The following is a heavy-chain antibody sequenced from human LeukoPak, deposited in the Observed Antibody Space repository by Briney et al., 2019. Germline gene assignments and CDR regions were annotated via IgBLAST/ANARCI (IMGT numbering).Heavy chain of an antibody. CDR2: ISSSGSTI. J-gene: IGHJ4*02. CDR1: GFTFSSYE. V-gene: IGHV3-48*03. D-gene: IGHD3-22*01. Sequence: GGSLRLSCAASGFTFSSYEMNWVRQAPGKGLEWVSYISSSGSTIYYADSVKGRFTTSRDNAKNSLYLQMNSLRAEDTAVYYCARESMIVVGAHDYWGQGTLVTVSS. CDR3: ARESMIVVGAHDY.